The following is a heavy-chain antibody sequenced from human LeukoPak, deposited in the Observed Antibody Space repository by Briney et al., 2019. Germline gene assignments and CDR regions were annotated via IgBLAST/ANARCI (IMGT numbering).Heavy chain of an antibody. D-gene: IGHD3-16*01. CDR2: IRHDGSIK. CDR1: GFIFSTYG. CDR3: AKDSLADIDY. Sequence: AGGSLRLSCAASGFIFSTYGVYWVRQAPGKGLEWVAFIRHDGSIKNYADSVKGRSTISRDNSKNTLYLQMNSLRAEDTAVYYCAKDSLADIDYWGQGTLVTVSS. V-gene: IGHV3-30*02. J-gene: IGHJ4*02.